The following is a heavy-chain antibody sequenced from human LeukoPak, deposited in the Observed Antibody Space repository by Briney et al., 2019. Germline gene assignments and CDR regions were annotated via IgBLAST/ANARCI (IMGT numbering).Heavy chain of an antibody. D-gene: IGHD1-1*01. V-gene: IGHV4-59*08. CDR1: GGSVSDYY. CDR2: IYHTGST. CDR3: ASHPLWNGVIYNWFDP. J-gene: IGHJ5*02. Sequence: PSETLSLTCTISGGSVSDYYWSWIRQSPGKGLEWIGYIYHTGSTSYSPSLKSRVTISVDTSKNQFSLKLSPVTAADTAVYYCASHPLWNGVIYNWFDPWGQGTLVTVSS.